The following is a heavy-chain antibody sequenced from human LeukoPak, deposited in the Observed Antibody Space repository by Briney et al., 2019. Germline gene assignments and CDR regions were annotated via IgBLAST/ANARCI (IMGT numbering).Heavy chain of an antibody. CDR3: ARKPQLPGYYFDY. CDR1: GYTFTGYY. V-gene: IGHV1-2*02. Sequence: GASVKVSCKASGYTFTGYYMHWVRQAPGQGLEWMGWINPNSGGTNYAQKFQGRVTMTRDTSISTAYMELSRLRSDDTAVYYCARKPQLPGYYFDYWGQGTLVTVSS. CDR2: INPNSGGT. J-gene: IGHJ4*02. D-gene: IGHD1-14*01.